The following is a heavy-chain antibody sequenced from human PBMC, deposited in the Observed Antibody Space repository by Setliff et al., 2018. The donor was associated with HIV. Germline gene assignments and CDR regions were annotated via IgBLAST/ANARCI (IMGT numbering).Heavy chain of an antibody. J-gene: IGHJ4*02. Sequence: ASVKVSCKASGYTFTSYQMHWVRQAPGQGHQWTGIINPSGGATRYAQKFQGKFTMTRDTSTNTFYMELNNLRAEDTAVYYCARSGGYCTGGTCYPTMFDYWGQGTLVTVSS. D-gene: IGHD2-8*02. V-gene: IGHV1-46*01. CDR2: INPSGGAT. CDR1: GYTFTSYQ. CDR3: ARSGGYCTGGTCYPTMFDY.